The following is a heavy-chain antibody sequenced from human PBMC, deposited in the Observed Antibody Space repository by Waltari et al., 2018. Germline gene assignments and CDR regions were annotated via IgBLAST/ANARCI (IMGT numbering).Heavy chain of an antibody. CDR3: ARDYDFWSGILDY. D-gene: IGHD3-3*01. J-gene: IGHJ4*02. V-gene: IGHV3-74*01. Sequence: EVQLVESGGGLVQPGGSLRLSCAASGFTFSSYWMHWVRQAPGQGLVWVSRINSEGSSTSYADSVNGRFTISRDNAKNTLYLQMNSLRAEDTAVYYCARDYDFWSGILDYWGQGTLVTVSS. CDR2: INSEGSST. CDR1: GFTFSSYW.